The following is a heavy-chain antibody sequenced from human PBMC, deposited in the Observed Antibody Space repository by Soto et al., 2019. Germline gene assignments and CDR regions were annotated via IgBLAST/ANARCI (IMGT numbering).Heavy chain of an antibody. J-gene: IGHJ6*02. Sequence: SETLSLTCTVSGGSISSSSYYWGWIRQPPVKGLEWIGSIYYSGSTYYNPSLKSRVTISVDTSKNQFSLKLSSVTAADTAVYYCARASDIVGATGYYYYYGMDVWGQGTTVT. CDR2: IYYSGST. CDR1: GGSISSSSYY. CDR3: ARASDIVGATGYYYYYGMDV. D-gene: IGHD1-26*01. V-gene: IGHV4-39*01.